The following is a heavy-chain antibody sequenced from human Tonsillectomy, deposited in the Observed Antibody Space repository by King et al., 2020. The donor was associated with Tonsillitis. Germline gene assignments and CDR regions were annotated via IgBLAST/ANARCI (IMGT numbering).Heavy chain of an antibody. D-gene: IGHD5-24*01. CDR2: INHSGST. CDR3: ARVKRDGYIDFDY. Sequence: VQLQQWGAGLLKPSETLSLTCAVYGGSFSGYYWSWIRQPPGKGLEWIGEINHSGSTNYNPSLKSRVTISVDTSKNQFSLKLSPVTAASTAVYYCARVKRDGYIDFDYWGQGTLVTVSS. CDR1: GGSFSGYY. V-gene: IGHV4-34*01. J-gene: IGHJ4*02.